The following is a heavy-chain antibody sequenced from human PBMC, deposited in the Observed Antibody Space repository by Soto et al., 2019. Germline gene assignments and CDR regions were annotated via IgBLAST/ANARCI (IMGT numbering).Heavy chain of an antibody. Sequence: ASVKVSCKVSGYTLTELSMHWVRQAPGKGLEWMGGFDPEDGETIYAQKFQGRVTMTEDTSTDTAYMELSSLRSEDTAVYYCATVEQWLVRWGYFDYWGQGPLVTVSS. J-gene: IGHJ4*02. CDR3: ATVEQWLVRWGYFDY. CDR2: FDPEDGET. D-gene: IGHD6-19*01. V-gene: IGHV1-24*01. CDR1: GYTLTELS.